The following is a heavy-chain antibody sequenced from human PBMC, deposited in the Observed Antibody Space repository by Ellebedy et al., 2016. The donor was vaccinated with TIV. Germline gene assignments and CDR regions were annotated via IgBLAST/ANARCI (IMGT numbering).Heavy chain of an antibody. V-gene: IGHV3-74*01. Sequence: GGSLRLXXAASGFTFSSYWMHWVRQAPGKGLVWVSRINSDGSSTSYADSVKGRFTISRDNAKNTLYLQMNSLRAEDTAVYYCAREGRSYSSSWYSFVDWNDPYYYYGMDVWGQGTTVTVSS. CDR1: GFTFSSYW. D-gene: IGHD6-13*01. J-gene: IGHJ6*02. CDR2: INSDGSST. CDR3: AREGRSYSSSWYSFVDWNDPYYYYGMDV.